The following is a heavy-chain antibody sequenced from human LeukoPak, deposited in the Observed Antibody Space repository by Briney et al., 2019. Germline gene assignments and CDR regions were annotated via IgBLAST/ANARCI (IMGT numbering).Heavy chain of an antibody. CDR2: INSDGRNT. CDR3: ARPRSYEAFDI. CDR1: GFTFSSYW. Sequence: TGGSLRLSCAASGFTFSSYWMHWVRQAPGKGLVWVSRINSDGRNTNYADSVKGRFTISRDNAKNTLFLQMNSLRAEDTAVYYCARPRSYEAFDIWSQGTMVTVSS. V-gene: IGHV3-74*01. J-gene: IGHJ3*02. D-gene: IGHD6-6*01.